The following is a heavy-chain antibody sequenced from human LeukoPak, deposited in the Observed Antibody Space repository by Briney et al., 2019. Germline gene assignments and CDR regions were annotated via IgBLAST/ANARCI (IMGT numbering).Heavy chain of an antibody. V-gene: IGHV4-59*01. CDR3: ARGGDYGSGSYPFDP. J-gene: IGHJ5*02. CDR2: IYYSGST. CDR1: GGSISSYY. Sequence: PSETLSLTCTVSGGSISSYYWSWIREPPGKGLEWIGYIYYSGSTNYNPSLKSRVTISVDTSKNQFSLKLSSVTAADTAVYYCARGGDYGSGSYPFDPWGQGTLVTVSS. D-gene: IGHD3-10*01.